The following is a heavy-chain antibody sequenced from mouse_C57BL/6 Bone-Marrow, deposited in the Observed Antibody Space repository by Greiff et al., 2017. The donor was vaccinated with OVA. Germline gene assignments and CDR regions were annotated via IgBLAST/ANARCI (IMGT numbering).Heavy chain of an antibody. D-gene: IGHD3-2*01. Sequence: VQLQQSGPELVKPGASVKISCKASGYTFTDYYMNWVKQSHGKSLEWIGDINPNNGGTSYNQKFKGKATLTVDKSSSTAYMELRSLTSEDSAVYYCADRVAYWGQGTLVTVSA. CDR2: INPNNGGT. CDR3: ADRVAY. CDR1: GYTFTDYY. J-gene: IGHJ3*01. V-gene: IGHV1-26*01.